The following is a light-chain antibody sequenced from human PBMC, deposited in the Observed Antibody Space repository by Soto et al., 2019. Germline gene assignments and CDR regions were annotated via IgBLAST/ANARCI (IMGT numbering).Light chain of an antibody. CDR3: QQYNNWPWT. CDR2: GTS. J-gene: IGKJ1*01. Sequence: ELLMTQSPATLSVSPGERATLSCRASQSVSTKLAWYQQKPGQAPRLIIFGTSTRATGIPARFSGSGSGTEFALTIGSLQSEDFAVYYCQQYNNWPWTCGQGTKVDIK. CDR1: QSVSTK. V-gene: IGKV3-15*01.